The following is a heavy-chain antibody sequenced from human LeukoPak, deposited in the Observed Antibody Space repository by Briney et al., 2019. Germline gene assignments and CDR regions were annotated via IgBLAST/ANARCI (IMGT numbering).Heavy chain of an antibody. CDR2: ISSSGSTI. D-gene: IGHD2-15*01. CDR3: ARDRSAGREGGGMDV. Sequence: GGSLRPSCAASGFTFSSYEMNWVRQAPGKGLEWVSYISSSGSTIYYADSVKGRFTISRDNAKNSLYLQMNSLRAEDTAVYYCARDRSAGREGGGMDVWGKGTTVTVSS. CDR1: GFTFSSYE. V-gene: IGHV3-48*03. J-gene: IGHJ6*04.